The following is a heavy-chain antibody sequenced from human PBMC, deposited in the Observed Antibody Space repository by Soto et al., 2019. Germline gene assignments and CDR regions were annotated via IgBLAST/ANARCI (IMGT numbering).Heavy chain of an antibody. V-gene: IGHV1-69*01. J-gene: IGHJ4*02. CDR2: IIPIFGTP. D-gene: IGHD6-19*01. CDR3: ARDRWSGYSSGWSPYYFDY. CDR1: GGTFSSYA. Sequence: QVQLVQSGAEVKKPGSSGKDSCKASGGTFSSYASSWVRQAPGQGLEWMGGIIPIFGTPNYAQKFQGRVTITADESSSTAYMELSSLRSEDTAVYYCARDRWSGYSSGWSPYYFDYWGQGTLVTVSS.